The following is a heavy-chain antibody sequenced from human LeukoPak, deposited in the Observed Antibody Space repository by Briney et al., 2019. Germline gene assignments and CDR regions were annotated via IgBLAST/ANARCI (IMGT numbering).Heavy chain of an antibody. D-gene: IGHD6-13*01. CDR1: GFTFTSSA. J-gene: IGHJ3*02. CDR3: AARIAAAGTNAFDI. V-gene: IGHV1-58*02. CDR2: IVVGSGNT. Sequence: SVKVSCKASGFTFTSSAMQWVRQARGQRREWIGWIVVGSGNTNYAQKFQERVTITRDMSTSTAYMELSSLRSEDTAVYYCAARIAAAGTNAFDIWGQGTMVTVSS.